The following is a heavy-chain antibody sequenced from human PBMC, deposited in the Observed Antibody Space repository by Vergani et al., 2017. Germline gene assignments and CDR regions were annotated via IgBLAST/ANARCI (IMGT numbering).Heavy chain of an antibody. Sequence: EVQLVESGGGLVQPGGSLRLSCAASGFSLSRFWMSWVRQAPEKGLEWVAHISPDGSATSYVDSVKGRFTISRDNTKNSLSLQMSGLRVEDTAVYYCAKDLLDPYSVAHNDAFDIWGQGTMVTVSS. CDR2: ISPDGSAT. D-gene: IGHD3-10*02. CDR1: GFSLSRFW. J-gene: IGHJ3*02. CDR3: AKDLLDPYSVAHNDAFDI. V-gene: IGHV3-7*01.